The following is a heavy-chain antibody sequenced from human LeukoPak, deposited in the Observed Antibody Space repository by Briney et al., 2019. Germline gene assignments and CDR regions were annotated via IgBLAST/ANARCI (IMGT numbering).Heavy chain of an antibody. V-gene: IGHV3-23*01. CDR3: AKSGHYDSSGYYYVRSSYFDY. D-gene: IGHD3-22*01. J-gene: IGHJ4*02. CDR1: GFTFSSYA. Sequence: GGSLRLSCAASGFTFSSYAMSWVRQAPGKGLEWSSAISGSGGSTYYADSVKGRFTISRDNSKNTLYLQMNSLRAEDTAVYYCAKSGHYDSSGYYYVRSSYFDYWGQGTLVTVSS. CDR2: ISGSGGST.